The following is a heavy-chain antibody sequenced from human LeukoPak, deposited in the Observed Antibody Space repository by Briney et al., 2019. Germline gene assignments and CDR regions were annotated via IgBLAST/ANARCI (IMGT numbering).Heavy chain of an antibody. CDR2: INQDGGEK. J-gene: IGHJ6*03. D-gene: IGHD5-18*01. CDR3: ARDCSSWIQLWGGGSCYYMDV. Sequence: GGSLRLSCAASGFTFSSYAMSWVRQAPGKGLEWVANINQDGGEKYAVDSAKGRFTISRDNAKNSLYLQMNSLRAEDTAVHYCARDCSSWIQLWGGGSCYYMDVWGKGTTVTVSS. V-gene: IGHV3-7*01. CDR1: GFTFSSYA.